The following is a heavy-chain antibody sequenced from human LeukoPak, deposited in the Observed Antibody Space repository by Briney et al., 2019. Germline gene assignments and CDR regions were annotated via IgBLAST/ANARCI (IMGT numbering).Heavy chain of an antibody. V-gene: IGHV3-23*01. CDR1: GFPFSSHG. Sequence: GGSLRLSCAASGFPFSSHGMSWVRQAPGKGLEWVSGIIGGAGSTYYADSVKGRFTISGDNSKNTLFLQMNSLRAEDTAVYYCAHGAMYQLDYWGQGTLVIVSS. CDR3: AHGAMYQLDY. J-gene: IGHJ4*02. D-gene: IGHD2-2*01. CDR2: IIGGAGST.